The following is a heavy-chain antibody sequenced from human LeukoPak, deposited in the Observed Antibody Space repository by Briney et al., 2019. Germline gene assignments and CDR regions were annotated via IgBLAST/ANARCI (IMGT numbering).Heavy chain of an antibody. CDR1: GFTFSSYC. Sequence: GGSLRLSCAASGFTFSSYCMHWVRQAPGKGLEWVAFIRFGWSIEYYADSVKGRFTISRDNPKNTLFLQMNSLRDEHTAAYYCAKGWAGGVRGVSYYFDCWGQGTLVTVSP. J-gene: IGHJ4*02. D-gene: IGHD3-10*01. CDR3: AKGWAGGVRGVSYYFDC. V-gene: IGHV3-30*02. CDR2: IRFGWSIE.